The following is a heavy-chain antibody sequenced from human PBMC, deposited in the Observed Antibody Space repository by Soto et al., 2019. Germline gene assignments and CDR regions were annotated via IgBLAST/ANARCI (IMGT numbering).Heavy chain of an antibody. J-gene: IGHJ2*01. CDR1: GFTFSSYG. V-gene: IGHV3-33*01. CDR3: ATTTVVTPDWYFDL. D-gene: IGHD4-17*01. CDR2: IWYDGSNK. Sequence: QVQLVESGGGVVQPGRSLRLSCAASGFTFSSYGMHWVRQAPGKGLEWVAVIWYDGSNKYYADSVKGRFTISRDNSKNTLYLQMNSLRAEDTAAYYCATTTVVTPDWYFDLWGRGTLVTVSS.